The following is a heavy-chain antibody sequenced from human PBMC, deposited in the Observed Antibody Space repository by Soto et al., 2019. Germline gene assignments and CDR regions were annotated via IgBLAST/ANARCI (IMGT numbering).Heavy chain of an antibody. J-gene: IGHJ3*02. Sequence: GGSLRLSCAAPGFTVSSNYMSWVRQAPGKGLEWVSVIYSGGSTYYADSVKGRFTISRHNSKNTLYLQMNSLRAEDTAVYYCAREVTCSSTSCPSRSAFDIWGQGTMVTVSS. D-gene: IGHD2-2*01. V-gene: IGHV3-53*04. CDR1: GFTVSSNY. CDR2: IYSGGST. CDR3: AREVTCSSTSCPSRSAFDI.